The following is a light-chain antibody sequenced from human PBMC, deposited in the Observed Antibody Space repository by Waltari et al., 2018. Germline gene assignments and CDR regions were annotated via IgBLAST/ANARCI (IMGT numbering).Light chain of an antibody. Sequence: QSALTQPRSVSGSPGQSVTISCTGTSSDVGGYNYVSWYQQHPGKAPKLMIYDVSKRPSGVPDGFSGSKSGNTASLTISGLQAEDEADYYCCSYAGSVYVFGTGTKVTVL. J-gene: IGLJ1*01. V-gene: IGLV2-11*01. CDR2: DVS. CDR3: CSYAGSVYV. CDR1: SSDVGGYNY.